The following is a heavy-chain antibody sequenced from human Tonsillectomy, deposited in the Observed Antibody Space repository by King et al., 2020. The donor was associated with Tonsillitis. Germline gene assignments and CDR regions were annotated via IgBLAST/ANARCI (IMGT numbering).Heavy chain of an antibody. CDR2: ISYDGINK. CDR1: GFTFSSYG. V-gene: IGHV3-30*18. D-gene: IGHD5-24*01. Sequence: VQLVESGGGVVQPGRSLRLSCAASGFTFSSYGMHWVRQAPGKGLEWVAVISYDGINKYYADSVKGRFTISRDNSKNTLYLQMNSLRAEDTAVYYCAKKYGEMATIPIYGMDVWGQGTTVTVSS. CDR3: AKKYGEMATIPIYGMDV. J-gene: IGHJ6*02.